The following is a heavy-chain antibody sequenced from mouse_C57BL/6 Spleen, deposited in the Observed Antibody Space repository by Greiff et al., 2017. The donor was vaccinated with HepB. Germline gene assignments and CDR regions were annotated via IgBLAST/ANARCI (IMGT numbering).Heavy chain of an antibody. CDR3: AREEDSSGPWFAY. CDR2: IYPRSGNT. J-gene: IGHJ3*01. D-gene: IGHD3-2*02. Sequence: QVQLQQSGAELARPGASVKLSCKASGYTFTSYGISWVKQRTGQGLEWIGEIYPRSGNTYYNEKFKGKATLTADKSSSTAYMELRSLTSEDSAVYFCAREEDSSGPWFAYWGQGTLVTVSA. CDR1: GYTFTSYG. V-gene: IGHV1-81*01.